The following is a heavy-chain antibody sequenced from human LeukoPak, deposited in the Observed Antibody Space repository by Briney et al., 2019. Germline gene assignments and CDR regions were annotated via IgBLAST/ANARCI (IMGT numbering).Heavy chain of an antibody. Sequence: SETLSLTCAVYGGSFSGYYWSWIRQPPGKGLEWIGEINHSGSTNYNPSLKSRVTISVDTSKNQFSLKLSSVTAADTAVYYCARPHITMVRGVYDYWGQGTLVTVSS. CDR3: ARPHITMVRGVYDY. CDR1: GGSFSGYY. J-gene: IGHJ4*02. V-gene: IGHV4-34*01. D-gene: IGHD3-10*01. CDR2: INHSGST.